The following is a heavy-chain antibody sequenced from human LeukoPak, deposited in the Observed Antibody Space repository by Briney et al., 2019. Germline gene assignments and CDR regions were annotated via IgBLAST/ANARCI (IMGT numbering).Heavy chain of an antibody. V-gene: IGHV1-8*02. CDR2: MNPNSGNT. J-gene: IGHJ6*02. Sequence: ASVKVSCKASGYTFTGYYMHWVRQAPGQGLEWMGWMNPNSGNTGYAQKFQGRVTMTRNTSISTAYMELSSLRSEDTAVYYCATLRDIVVVPAATPGDYYYYGMDVWGQGTTVTVSS. CDR1: GYTFTGYY. D-gene: IGHD2-2*01. CDR3: ATLRDIVVVPAATPGDYYYYGMDV.